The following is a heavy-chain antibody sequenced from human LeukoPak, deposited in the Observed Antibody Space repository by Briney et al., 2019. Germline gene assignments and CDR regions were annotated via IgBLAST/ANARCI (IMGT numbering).Heavy chain of an antibody. Sequence: GGSLRLSCVGSGFTFSDHYMDWVRQAPGKGLEWVGRCRKKPDSYTTEYAASVKGRFIISRDDSKSSLYLQMNSLETDDTAVYYGPRGGSGYLNNYYDPMDVWGQGTTVTVSS. CDR3: PRGGSGYLNNYYDPMDV. CDR2: CRKKPDSYTT. D-gene: IGHD3-9*01. CDR1: GFTFSDHY. J-gene: IGHJ6*02. V-gene: IGHV3-72*01.